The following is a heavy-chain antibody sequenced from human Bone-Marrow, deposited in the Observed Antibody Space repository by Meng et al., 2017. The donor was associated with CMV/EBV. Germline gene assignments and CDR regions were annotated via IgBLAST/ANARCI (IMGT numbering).Heavy chain of an antibody. D-gene: IGHD3-16*01. Sequence: GESLKISCATSGFTFSSYGMHWVRQAPGKGLEWVAFIRYDGSNKYYADSVKGRFTISRDNSKNTLYLQMNSLRAEDTAVYYCAKDLMGMGGDVDYWGQGTLVTVSS. V-gene: IGHV3-30*02. CDR1: GFTFSSYG. CDR2: IRYDGSNK. J-gene: IGHJ4*02. CDR3: AKDLMGMGGDVDY.